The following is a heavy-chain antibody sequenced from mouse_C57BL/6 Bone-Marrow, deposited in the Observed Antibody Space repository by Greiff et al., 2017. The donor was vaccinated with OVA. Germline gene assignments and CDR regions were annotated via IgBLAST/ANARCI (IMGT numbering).Heavy chain of an antibody. CDR3: TTVYDGYWYFDV. J-gene: IGHJ1*03. V-gene: IGHV14-4*01. Sequence: VQLQQSGAELVRPGASVKLSCTASGFNIKDDYMHWVKQRPEQGLEWIGWIDPENGDTEYASKFQGKATITADTSSNTAYLQLSSLTSEDTAVYYYTTVYDGYWYFDVWGTGTTVTVSS. CDR1: GFNIKDDY. D-gene: IGHD2-3*01. CDR2: IDPENGDT.